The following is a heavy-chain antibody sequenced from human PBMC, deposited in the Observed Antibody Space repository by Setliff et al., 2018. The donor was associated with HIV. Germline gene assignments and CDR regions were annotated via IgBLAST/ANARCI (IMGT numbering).Heavy chain of an antibody. J-gene: IGHJ6*03. Sequence: SETLSLTCTVSGGSLSNYYWSWIRQSPGKGLVWVGYVYYSGSTEYNPSLRGRVTISVDTSKNQLSLKLTSVTAADTAVYYCVRGGYSSTWYYYYYMDVWCKGTTVTVSS. CDR1: GGSLSNYY. D-gene: IGHD6-13*01. CDR2: VYYSGST. CDR3: VRGGYSSTWYYYYYMDV. V-gene: IGHV4-59*01.